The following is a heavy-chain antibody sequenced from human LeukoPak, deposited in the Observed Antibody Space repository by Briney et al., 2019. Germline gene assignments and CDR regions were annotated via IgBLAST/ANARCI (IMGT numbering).Heavy chain of an antibody. CDR3: ARDQWDSSGRFDY. CDR2: INPNSGGT. J-gene: IGHJ4*02. Sequence: GASVKVSCKASGYTFTGYYMHWVRQAPGQGLEWMGWINPNSGGTNYAQKFQGRVTMTRDTSISTAYMELSRLRSDDTAVYYCARDQWDSSGRFDYWGQGTLVTVSS. D-gene: IGHD6-19*01. V-gene: IGHV1-2*02. CDR1: GYTFTGYY.